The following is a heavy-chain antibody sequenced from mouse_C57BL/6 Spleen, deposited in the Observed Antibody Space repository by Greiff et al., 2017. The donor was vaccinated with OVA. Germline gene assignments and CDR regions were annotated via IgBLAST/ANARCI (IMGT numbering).Heavy chain of an antibody. J-gene: IGHJ3*01. Sequence: VQLKGSGPGLVKPSQSLSLTCSVTGYSITSGYYWNWIRQFPGNKLEWMGYISYDGSNNYNPSLKNRISITRDTSKNQFFLKLNSVTTEDTATYYCARGKNWESFAYWGQGTLVTVSA. V-gene: IGHV3-6*01. CDR1: GYSITSGYY. CDR2: ISYDGSN. D-gene: IGHD4-1*01. CDR3: ARGKNWESFAY.